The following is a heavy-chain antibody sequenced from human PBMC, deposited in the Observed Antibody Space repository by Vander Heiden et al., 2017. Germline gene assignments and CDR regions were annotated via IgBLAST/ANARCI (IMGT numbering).Heavy chain of an antibody. Sequence: SSYGMHWVRQAPGKGLEWVAVISYDGSNKYYADSVKGRFTISRDNSKNTLYLQMNSLRAEDTAVYYCAKDKNDILTGYYHKGVYYYYYGMDVWGQGTTVIVS. J-gene: IGHJ6*02. CDR3: AKDKNDILTGYYHKGVYYYYYGMDV. D-gene: IGHD3-9*01. CDR2: ISYDGSNK. V-gene: IGHV3-30*18. CDR1: SSYG.